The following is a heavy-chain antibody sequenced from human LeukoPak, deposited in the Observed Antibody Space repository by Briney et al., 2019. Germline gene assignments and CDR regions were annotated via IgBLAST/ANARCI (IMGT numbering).Heavy chain of an antibody. J-gene: IGHJ4*02. Sequence: ASVKVSCKASGYTLTSYYMHWVRQAPGQGLAWVGMINFSGGSTSYAQKSQGRATMTRDTSTSTVYMELSSLRSEDTAVYYCARGRGSSWDFDYWGQGTLVTVSS. V-gene: IGHV1-46*01. CDR2: INFSGGST. D-gene: IGHD6-13*01. CDR3: ARGRGSSWDFDY. CDR1: GYTLTSYY.